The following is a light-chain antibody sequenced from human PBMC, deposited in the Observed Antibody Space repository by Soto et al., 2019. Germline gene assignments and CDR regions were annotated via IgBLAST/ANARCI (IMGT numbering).Light chain of an antibody. J-gene: IGLJ3*02. Sequence: QSVLTQPRSVSGSLGQSVTISCTGTSSDVGAYDFVSWYQQNPGKAPRLIIFDVIKRPSGVPDRFSGSKPGNTASLTISGLQSEDEADYHCSSYAGSHTYEVF. V-gene: IGLV2-11*01. CDR3: SSYAGSHTYEV. CDR1: SSDVGAYDF. CDR2: DVI.